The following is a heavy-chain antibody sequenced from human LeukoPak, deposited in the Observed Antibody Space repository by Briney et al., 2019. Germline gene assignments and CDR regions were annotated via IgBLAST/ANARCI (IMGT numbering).Heavy chain of an antibody. Sequence: SETLSLTCTVSGGSISSSSYYWGWIRQPPGKGLEWIGYIYYSGSTNYNPSLKSRVTISVDTSKNQFSLKLSSVTAADTAVYYCARVMDGNLDYWGQGTLVTVSS. CDR2: IYYSGST. CDR1: GGSISSSSYY. V-gene: IGHV4-61*05. CDR3: ARVMDGNLDY. D-gene: IGHD6-19*01. J-gene: IGHJ4*02.